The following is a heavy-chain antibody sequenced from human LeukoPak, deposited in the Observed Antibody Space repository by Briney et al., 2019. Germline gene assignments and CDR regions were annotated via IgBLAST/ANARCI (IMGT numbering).Heavy chain of an antibody. Sequence: GRSLRLSCAASGFTFSSYGMHWVRQAPGKGLEWVAVISYDGSNKYYADSVMGRFTISRDNSKNTLYLQMNSLRAEDTAVYYCAKDALVVVTNIYFDYWGQGTLVTVSS. CDR3: AKDALVVVTNIYFDY. D-gene: IGHD3-22*01. J-gene: IGHJ4*02. V-gene: IGHV3-30*18. CDR1: GFTFSSYG. CDR2: ISYDGSNK.